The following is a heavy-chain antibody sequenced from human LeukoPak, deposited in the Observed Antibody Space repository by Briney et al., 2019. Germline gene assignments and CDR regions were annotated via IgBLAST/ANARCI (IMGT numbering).Heavy chain of an antibody. J-gene: IGHJ3*02. CDR1: GFTFSSYW. Sequence: GGSLRLSCAASGFTFSSYWMSWVRQAPGKGLEWVANIKQDGSEKCYVDSVKGRFTISRDNAKNSLYLQMNSLRAEDTAVYYCARVVMIVVMGPLHDAFDIWGQGTMVTVSS. CDR2: IKQDGSEK. V-gene: IGHV3-7*01. D-gene: IGHD3-22*01. CDR3: ARVVMIVVMGPLHDAFDI.